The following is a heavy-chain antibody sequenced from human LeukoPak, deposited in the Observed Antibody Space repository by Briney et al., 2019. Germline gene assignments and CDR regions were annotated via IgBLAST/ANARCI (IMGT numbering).Heavy chain of an antibody. CDR3: AREQWFRFDN. D-gene: IGHD3-22*01. V-gene: IGHV3-11*01. CDR2: VGNSDNHI. J-gene: IGHJ4*02. CDR1: GFTVSSNF. Sequence: GGSLRLSCAASGFTVSSNFMSWVRQAPGKGLEWVAVVGNSDNHIDFADSVKGRFTISRDDAKNSVYLQMNSLRVEDTAIYYCAREQWFRFDNWGQGALVTVS.